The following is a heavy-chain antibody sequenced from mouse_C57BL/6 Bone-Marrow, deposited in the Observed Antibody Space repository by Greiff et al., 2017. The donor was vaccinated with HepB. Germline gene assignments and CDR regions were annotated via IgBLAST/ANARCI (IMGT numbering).Heavy chain of an antibody. Sequence: EVKLVESGEGLVKPGGSLKLSCAASGFTFSSYAMSWVRQTPEKRLEWVAYISSGGDYIYYADTVKGRFTISRDNARNTLYLQMSSLKSEDTAMYYCTRATTVVAPYFDYWGQGTTLTVSS. CDR3: TRATTVVAPYFDY. CDR1: GFTFSSYA. J-gene: IGHJ2*01. CDR2: ISSGGDYI. D-gene: IGHD1-1*01. V-gene: IGHV5-9-1*02.